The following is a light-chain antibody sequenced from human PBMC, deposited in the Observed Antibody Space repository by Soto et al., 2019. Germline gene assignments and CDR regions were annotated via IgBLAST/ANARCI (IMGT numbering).Light chain of an antibody. V-gene: IGKV3-20*01. CDR2: DVS. CDR1: QSVSSNY. CDR3: HQHGSSRRT. J-gene: IGKJ1*01. Sequence: DIVLTQSPGTLSLSPGERATLSCRASQSVSSNYLAWFQQKPGQAPRLLIDDVSTRAAGIPDRFSGSGSGTDFTLTISILEPEDFAVYFCHQHGSSRRTFGQGTKVEI.